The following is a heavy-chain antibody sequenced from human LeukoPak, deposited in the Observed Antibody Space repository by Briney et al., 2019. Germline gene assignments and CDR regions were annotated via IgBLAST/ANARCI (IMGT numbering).Heavy chain of an antibody. CDR1: GFTVSSNY. D-gene: IGHD4-23*01. Sequence: GGSLRLSCAASGFTVSSNYMSWVRQAPGKGLEWVSVIYSGGSTYYAVSVKGRFTISRDNSKNTLYLQMNSLRAEDTAVYYCARGGVTTLDYYYYGIDVWGKGTTVTVSS. CDR3: ARGGVTTLDYYYYGIDV. V-gene: IGHV3-53*01. J-gene: IGHJ6*04. CDR2: IYSGGST.